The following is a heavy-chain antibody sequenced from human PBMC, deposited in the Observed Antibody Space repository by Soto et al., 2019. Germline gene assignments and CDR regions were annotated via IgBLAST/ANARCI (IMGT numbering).Heavy chain of an antibody. V-gene: IGHV1-69*01. CDR3: ARDRSSSSLRYYYGMDV. CDR1: GGTFSSYA. Sequence: QVQLVQSGAEVKKPGSSVKVSCKASGGTFSSYAISWVRQAPGQGLEWMGGNIPIFGTANYAQKFQGRVTITADESTSTAYMELSSLRSEDTAVYYCARDRSSSSLRYYYGMDVWGQGTTVTVSS. D-gene: IGHD6-6*01. CDR2: NIPIFGTA. J-gene: IGHJ6*02.